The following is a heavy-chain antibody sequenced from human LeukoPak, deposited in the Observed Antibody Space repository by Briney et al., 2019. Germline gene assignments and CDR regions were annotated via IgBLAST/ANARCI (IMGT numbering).Heavy chain of an antibody. V-gene: IGHV5-51*01. CDR2: IYPGDSDT. CDR3: ARRYCSGGSCAPNWSDP. CDR1: GYIFTSYW. Sequence: GESLRISCKGSGYIFTSYWIGWVRQMPGKGLEWMGIIYPGDSDTRYSPSFQGQVTISADKSISTAYLQWSSLKASDTAMYYCARRYCSGGSCAPNWSDPWGQGTLVTVSS. D-gene: IGHD2-15*01. J-gene: IGHJ5*02.